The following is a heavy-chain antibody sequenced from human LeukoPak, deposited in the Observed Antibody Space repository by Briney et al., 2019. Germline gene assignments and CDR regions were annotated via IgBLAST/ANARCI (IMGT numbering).Heavy chain of an antibody. V-gene: IGHV4-39*01. D-gene: IGHD5-18*01. Sequence: PSETLSLTCTVSGGSISSSSYYWGWIRQPPGKGLEWIGSIYYSGSTYYNPSLKSRVTISVDTSKNQFSLKLSSVTAADTAVYYCARGGHSYGYFPCDYWGQGTLVTVSS. CDR3: ARGGHSYGYFPCDY. CDR1: GGSISSSSYY. J-gene: IGHJ4*02. CDR2: IYYSGST.